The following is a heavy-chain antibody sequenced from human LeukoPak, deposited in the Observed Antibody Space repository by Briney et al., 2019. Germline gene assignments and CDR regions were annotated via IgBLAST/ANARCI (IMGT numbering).Heavy chain of an antibody. Sequence: GRSLRLSCAASGFTFTNYVMSWVRQAPGKGLKWVSSIRGSGGSTYYADSVKGRFTISRDDSKSTLFLEMNSLRAEDTAVYYCARQPTGYPNWFDLWGQGAPVTVSS. J-gene: IGHJ5*02. CDR2: IRGSGGST. D-gene: IGHD1-14*01. V-gene: IGHV3-23*01. CDR1: GFTFTNYV. CDR3: ARQPTGYPNWFDL.